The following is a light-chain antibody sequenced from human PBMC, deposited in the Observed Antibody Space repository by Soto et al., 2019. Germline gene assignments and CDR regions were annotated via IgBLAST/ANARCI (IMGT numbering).Light chain of an antibody. J-gene: IGKJ2*01. V-gene: IGKV3-20*01. CDR3: QQYGSSPRCS. Sequence: EIVLTQSPDTLSLSPGERATLSCRASPNFSSNYLAWYQHKPGQAPRLLIYGASSRAAGIPDRFSASWSGTDFTLTISRLEPEDFAVYFWQQYGSSPRCSFGQGTKLEIK. CDR2: GAS. CDR1: PNFSSNY.